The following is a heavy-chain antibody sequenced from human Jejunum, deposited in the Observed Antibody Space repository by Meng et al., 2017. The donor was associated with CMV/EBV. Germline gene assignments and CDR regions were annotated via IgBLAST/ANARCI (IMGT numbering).Heavy chain of an antibody. D-gene: IGHD4-11*01. CDR2: IRHDGRST. CDR1: FSSYS. J-gene: IGHJ6*02. Sequence: FSSYSMNWVRQAPGKGLEWVANIRHDGRSTAYADSVQGRFTISRDNSKSTLYLQMNSLRPDDTAVYYCARDALTVSPYYYGMGVWGQGTTVTVSS. CDR3: ARDALTVSPYYYGMGV. V-gene: IGHV3-30*02.